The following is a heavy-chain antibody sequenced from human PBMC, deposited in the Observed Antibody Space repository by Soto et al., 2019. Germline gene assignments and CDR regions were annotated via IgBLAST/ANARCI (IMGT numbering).Heavy chain of an antibody. CDR3: ANGPRGDSCSGVGCLLGYFQH. J-gene: IGHJ1*01. CDR2: ISGTGAST. V-gene: IGHV3-23*01. Sequence: EVQLLESGGGLVQPGGSLRLSCAASGFTFSNYAMSWVRQAPGKGLEWVSVISGTGASTYYADSVRGRFTISRDNSKNTMYLQMNSLRAEDTAVYYCANGPRGDSCSGVGCLLGYFQHWGQGTLVTVS. CDR1: GFTFSNYA. D-gene: IGHD2-15*01.